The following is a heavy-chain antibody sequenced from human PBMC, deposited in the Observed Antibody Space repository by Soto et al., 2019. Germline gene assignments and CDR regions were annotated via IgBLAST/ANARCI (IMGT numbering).Heavy chain of an antibody. CDR2: NYYSGGT. CDR3: ARAGSTMIVAKD. Sequence: QVQLQESGPGLVKPSQTLSLTCTVSGGSISSGGYYWSWIRQHPGKGLEGIGYNYYSGGTYYNPSLKGRVNLSVNTSKNQFSLKLSSVTAADTAVYYCARAGSTMIVAKDWGQGTLVTVSS. CDR1: GGSISSGGYY. V-gene: IGHV4-31*03. D-gene: IGHD3-22*01. J-gene: IGHJ4*02.